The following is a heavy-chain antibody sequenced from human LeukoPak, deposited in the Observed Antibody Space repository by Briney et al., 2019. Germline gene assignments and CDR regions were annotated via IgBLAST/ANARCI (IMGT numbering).Heavy chain of an antibody. J-gene: IGHJ4*02. CDR3: ARGNYYPRPPFDY. V-gene: IGHV4-39*07. D-gene: IGHD3-10*01. CDR1: GGSISSSSYY. Sequence: SETLSLTRTVSGGSISSSSYYWGWIRQPPGKGLEWIGSIYYSGSTYYNPSLKSRVTISVDTSRNQFSLKLSSVTAADTAVYYCARGNYYPRPPFDYWGQGTLVTVSS. CDR2: IYYSGST.